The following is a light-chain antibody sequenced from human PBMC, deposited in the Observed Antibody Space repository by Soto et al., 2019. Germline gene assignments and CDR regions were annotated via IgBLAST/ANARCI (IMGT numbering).Light chain of an antibody. J-gene: IGKJ3*01. CDR3: LQYGSSPLFT. V-gene: IGKV3-20*01. CDR1: QSVSSSY. Sequence: EIVLTQSPGTLSLSPGERATLSCRASQSVSSSYLAWYQQKPGQAPRLLIYGASSRATGILARFSGSGSATDFTLTISRLEPEEFAVYYCLQYGSSPLFTFGPGTKVEIK. CDR2: GAS.